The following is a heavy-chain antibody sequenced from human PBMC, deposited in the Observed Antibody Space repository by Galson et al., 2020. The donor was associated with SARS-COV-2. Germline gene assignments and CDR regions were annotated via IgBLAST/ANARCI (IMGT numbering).Heavy chain of an antibody. CDR2: MYYTGTT. D-gene: IGHD6-13*01. V-gene: IGHV4-39*07. J-gene: IGHJ4*02. CDR3: AKAQWSSSLYYFDY. Sequence: SETLSLTCTVSGGSISTIDYYWASIRQPPGKGLEWIGSMYYTGTTYYNPSIKSRVAISLDKSKNQFSLRVNSMTAADTAVYFCAKAQWSSSLYYFDYWGQGTLVTVSS. CDR1: GGSISTIDYY.